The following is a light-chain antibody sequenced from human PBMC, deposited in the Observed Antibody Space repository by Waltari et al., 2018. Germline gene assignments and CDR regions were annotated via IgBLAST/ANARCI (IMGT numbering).Light chain of an antibody. J-gene: IGLJ2*01. CDR2: DFS. CDR3: ASYTSANTVL. CDR1: RSDIGYYNF. V-gene: IGLV2-14*03. Sequence: QSGLTQPASVSGSPGQSITISCTGTRSDIGYYNFVSWYQQHPGKAPKLVIFDFSRWPSGVSHLFSGSKSGNTASLTISGLQAEDEAAYYCASYTSANTVLFGGGTKVTVL.